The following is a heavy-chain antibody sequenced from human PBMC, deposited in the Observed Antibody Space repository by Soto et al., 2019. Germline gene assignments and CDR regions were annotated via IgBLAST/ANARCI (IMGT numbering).Heavy chain of an antibody. J-gene: IGHJ3*02. D-gene: IGHD3-22*01. CDR2: IYYSGST. CDR3: ARHESIRGHYYDSSGYYSGAFDI. V-gene: IGHV4-59*08. Sequence: QVQLQESGPGLVKPSETLSLTCTVSGGSISSYYWSWIRQPPGKGLEWIGYIYYSGSTNYNPSLKSRVTISVDTSKNQFSLKLSSVTAADTAVYYCARHESIRGHYYDSSGYYSGAFDIWGQGTMVTVSS. CDR1: GGSISSYY.